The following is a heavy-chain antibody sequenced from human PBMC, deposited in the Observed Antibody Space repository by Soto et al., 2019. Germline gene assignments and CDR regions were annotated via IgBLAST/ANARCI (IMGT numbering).Heavy chain of an antibody. CDR3: ARDSSNYFDY. J-gene: IGHJ4*02. CDR1: GYTFVTYY. D-gene: IGHD4-4*01. Sequence: QVQLVQSGGEVQKPGASVKVSCKTSGYTFVTYYISWLRQAPGQGIEWMGWISPHNGKTNYIQSLQGRVTMTADTSTGTAYLELRSLQSNDTAVYFCARDSSNYFDYWGQGTLVTVSS. V-gene: IGHV1-18*01. CDR2: ISPHNGKT.